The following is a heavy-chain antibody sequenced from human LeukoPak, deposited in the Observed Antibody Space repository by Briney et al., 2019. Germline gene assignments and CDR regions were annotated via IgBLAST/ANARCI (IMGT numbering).Heavy chain of an antibody. J-gene: IGHJ6*02. D-gene: IGHD6-19*01. CDR2: INSDGSST. V-gene: IGHV3-74*01. Sequence: GSLRLSCAASGFTFSSYWMHWVRQAPGKGLVWVSRINSDGSSTSYADSVKGRFTISRDNAKNTLYLQMNSLRAEDTAVYYCARAAYSSGWYGSRVGYYYGMDVWGQGTTVTVSS. CDR3: ARAAYSSGWYGSRVGYYYGMDV. CDR1: GFTFSSYW.